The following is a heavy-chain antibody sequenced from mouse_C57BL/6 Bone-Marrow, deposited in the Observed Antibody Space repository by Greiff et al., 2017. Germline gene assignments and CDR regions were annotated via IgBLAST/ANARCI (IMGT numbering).Heavy chain of an antibody. CDR2: ISNLAYSI. V-gene: IGHV5-15*01. CDR1: GFTFSDYG. CDR3: ARHPPDYYGGYFDY. J-gene: IGHJ2*01. Sequence: EVKVVESGGGLVHPGGSLKLSCAASGFTFSDYGMAWVRQAPRKGPEWVAFISNLAYSIYYADTVTGRFTISRENAKNTLYLEMSSLRSEDTAMYYCARHPPDYYGGYFDYWGQGTTLTVSS. D-gene: IGHD1-1*01.